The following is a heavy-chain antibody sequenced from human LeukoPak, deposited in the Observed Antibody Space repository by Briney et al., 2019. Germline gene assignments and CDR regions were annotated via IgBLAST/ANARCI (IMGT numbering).Heavy chain of an antibody. Sequence: GGSLRLPCAASGFTLSTYSMNWVRQAPGKVLEWVSSISSSRSYIDYADSVKGRFTISRDNAKNSLYLQMNSLRAEDTAVYYCARGIYWQVVQEGFDYWGQGTLVTVSS. CDR2: ISSSRSYI. CDR1: GFTLSTYS. V-gene: IGHV3-21*01. CDR3: ARGIYWQVVQEGFDY. J-gene: IGHJ4*02. D-gene: IGHD6-13*01.